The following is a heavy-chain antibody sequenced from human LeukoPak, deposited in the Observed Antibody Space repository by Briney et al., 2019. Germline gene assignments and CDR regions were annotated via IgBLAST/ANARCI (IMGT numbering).Heavy chain of an antibody. Sequence: ASVKVSCKVSGYTLTELSMHWVRQAPGKGLEWMGGFDPEDGETIYAQKFQGRVTMTEDTSTDTAYMELSSLRSGDTAVYYCATARQWLLGLGYWGQGTLVTVSS. CDR2: FDPEDGET. CDR3: ATARQWLLGLGY. J-gene: IGHJ4*02. CDR1: GYTLTELS. D-gene: IGHD6-19*01. V-gene: IGHV1-24*01.